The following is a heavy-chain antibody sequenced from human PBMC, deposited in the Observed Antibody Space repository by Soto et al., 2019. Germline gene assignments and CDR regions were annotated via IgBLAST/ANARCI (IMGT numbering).Heavy chain of an antibody. V-gene: IGHV4-30-4*01. Sequence: PSETLSLTCTVSGGPFSDDAHLWSWLRQSPGMGLEWMGHISSSERASYNPSLQSRLSISRDTSKKQFSLSLTSVTAADTAVYFRARANAYNYVRYFFDFWGQGALVTVSS. D-gene: IGHD5-12*01. CDR2: ISSSERA. CDR3: ARANAYNYVRYFFDF. J-gene: IGHJ4*02. CDR1: GGPFSDDAHL.